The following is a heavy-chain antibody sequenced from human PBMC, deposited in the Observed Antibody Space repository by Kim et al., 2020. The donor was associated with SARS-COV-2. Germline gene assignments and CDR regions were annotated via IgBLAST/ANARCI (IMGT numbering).Heavy chain of an antibody. CDR3: ASEKRELMSTEPTNWFDP. D-gene: IGHD1-7*01. CDR1: GGSISSSSYY. V-gene: IGHV4-39*07. Sequence: SETLSLTCTVSGGSISSSSYYWGWIRQPPGKGLEWIGSIYYSGSTYYNPSLKSRVTISVDTSKNQFSLKLSSVTAADTAVYYCASEKRELMSTEPTNWFDPWGQGTLVTVSS. CDR2: IYYSGST. J-gene: IGHJ5*02.